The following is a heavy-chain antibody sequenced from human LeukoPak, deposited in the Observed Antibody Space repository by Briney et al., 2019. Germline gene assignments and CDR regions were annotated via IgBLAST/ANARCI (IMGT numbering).Heavy chain of an antibody. D-gene: IGHD3-3*01. CDR2: INHSGST. CDR3: ARARGRITIFGVVMFDY. Sequence: SETLSLTCAVYGGSFSGYYWSWIRQPPGKGLEWIGEINHSGSTNYNPSLKSRVTISVDTSKSQFSLKLSPVTAADTAVYYCARARGRITIFGVVMFDYWGQGTLVTVSS. V-gene: IGHV4-34*01. J-gene: IGHJ4*02. CDR1: GGSFSGYY.